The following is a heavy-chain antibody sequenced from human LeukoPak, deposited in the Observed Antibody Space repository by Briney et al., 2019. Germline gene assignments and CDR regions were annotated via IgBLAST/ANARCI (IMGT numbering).Heavy chain of an antibody. J-gene: IGHJ4*02. CDR1: GFTFSSYW. CDR2: INSDGSST. CDR3: ARTSRYCSGGSCYSPLGY. V-gene: IGHV3-74*01. D-gene: IGHD2-15*01. Sequence: QPGGSLRLSCAASGFTFSSYWMHWVRQAPGKGLVWVSRINSDGSSTTYADSVKGRFTISRDNAKNTLYLQMNSLRGEDTAAYYCARTSRYCSGGSCYSPLGYWGQGTLVTVSS.